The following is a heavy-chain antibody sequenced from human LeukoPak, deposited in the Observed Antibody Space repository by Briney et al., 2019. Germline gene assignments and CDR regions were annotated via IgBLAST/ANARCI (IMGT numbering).Heavy chain of an antibody. CDR2: IYYSGST. D-gene: IGHD3-22*01. CDR1: GGSTSSYY. V-gene: IGHV4-59*08. J-gene: IGHJ4*02. Sequence: SETLSLTCTVSGGSTSSYYWSWIRQPPGKGLEWIGYIYYSGSTNYNLSLKSRVTISVDTSKNQFSLKLSSVTAADTAVYYCARQNDYYDSSGYSPWDYWGQGTLVTVSS. CDR3: ARQNDYYDSSGYSPWDY.